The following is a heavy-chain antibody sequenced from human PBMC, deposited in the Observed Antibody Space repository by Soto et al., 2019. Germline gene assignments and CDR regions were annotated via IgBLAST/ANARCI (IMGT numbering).Heavy chain of an antibody. CDR2: VIPIPGIA. J-gene: IGHJ4*02. CDR3: TRAPAHYYDSSGYYSDY. V-gene: IGHV1-69*04. D-gene: IGHD3-22*01. Sequence: HVQLVQSGAEVKKPGSSVKVSCKASGGTFNNYIITWVRQAPGQGLEWMGSVIPIPGIANYAHKFQGRVTITADKSTSTAYMGLTRLRSEDTDVYYCTRAPAHYYDSSGYYSDYWGQGTLVSVSS. CDR1: GGTFNNYI.